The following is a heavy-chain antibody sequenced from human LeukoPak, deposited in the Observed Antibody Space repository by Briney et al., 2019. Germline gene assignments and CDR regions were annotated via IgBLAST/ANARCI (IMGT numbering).Heavy chain of an antibody. D-gene: IGHD3/OR15-3a*01. V-gene: IGHV3-7*01. Sequence: TGGSLRLSCAASGFTFNTYYMSWVRQAPGKGLEWVANIKQDGSEKHYVDSVKGRFTVSRDNAKNSLYLQMSSLRAEDTAVYYCARDSVIYGYWGQGTLVTVSS. J-gene: IGHJ4*02. CDR1: GFTFNTYY. CDR3: ARDSVIYGY. CDR2: IKQDGSEK.